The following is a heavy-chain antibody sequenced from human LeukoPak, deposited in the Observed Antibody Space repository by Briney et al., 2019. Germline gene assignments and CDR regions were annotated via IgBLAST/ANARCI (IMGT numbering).Heavy chain of an antibody. Sequence: SDTLSLTCTVSGGSISSSRYYGGGIREPPGKGLEWIGSIYYSGSTHYNPSLKRRVIISVDTSTNQFSLKLSSVTAAATAVYYCARRSESGGYFEGDYWGQGTLVTVSS. V-gene: IGHV4-39*01. CDR2: IYYSGST. D-gene: IGHD3-22*01. CDR1: GGSISSSRYY. J-gene: IGHJ4*02. CDR3: ARRSESGGYFEGDY.